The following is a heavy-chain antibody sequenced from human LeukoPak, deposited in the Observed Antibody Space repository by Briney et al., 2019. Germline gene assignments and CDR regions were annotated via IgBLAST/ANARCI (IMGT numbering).Heavy chain of an antibody. V-gene: IGHV3-7*01. CDR1: GFTFSSYW. J-gene: IGHJ3*02. CDR3: ARDVGSGAYFVRGFDI. CDR2: IKKDGSEK. D-gene: IGHD3-10*01. Sequence: GGSLRLSCAASGFTFSSYWMGWVRQAPGKGLEWVANIKKDGSEKYYVDSVKGRFTISRDNAKNSLYLQMNSPRAEDTAVYYCARDVGSGAYFVRGFDIWGQGTMVTVSS.